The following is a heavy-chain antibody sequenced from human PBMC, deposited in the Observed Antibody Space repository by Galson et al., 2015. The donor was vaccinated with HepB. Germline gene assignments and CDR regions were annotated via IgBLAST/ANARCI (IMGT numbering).Heavy chain of an antibody. CDR1: GYTFTSYA. J-gene: IGHJ5*02. Sequence: SVKVSCKASGYTFTSYAMNWVRQAPGQGLEWMGWINTNTGNPTYAQGFTGRFVFSLGTSVSTAYLQISSLKAEDTAVYYCARDLVSLWGIAARSPYLWGQGTLVTVSS. CDR2: INTNTGNP. D-gene: IGHD6-6*01. V-gene: IGHV7-4-1*02. CDR3: ARDLVSLWGIAARSPYL.